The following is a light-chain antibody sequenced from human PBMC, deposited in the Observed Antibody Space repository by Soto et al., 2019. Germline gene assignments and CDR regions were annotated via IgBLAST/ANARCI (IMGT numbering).Light chain of an antibody. CDR1: SSNIGAGHV. J-gene: IGLJ2*01. CDR3: QSYDNTLSASL. V-gene: IGLV1-40*01. Sequence: QSVLTQPPSVSGAPGQRVTISCTGSSSNIGAGHVVHWYQQFPGRAPNLLIYGSSNRPSGVPDRFSGSESGTSASLAITGLQAEDEADYYCQSYDNTLSASLFGGGTKLTVL. CDR2: GSS.